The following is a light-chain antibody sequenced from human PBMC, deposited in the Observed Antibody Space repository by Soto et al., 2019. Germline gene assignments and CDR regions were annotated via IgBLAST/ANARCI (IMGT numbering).Light chain of an antibody. CDR1: QDIENY. V-gene: IGKV1-27*01. CDR2: GAT. CDR3: QNCKSAVFT. J-gene: IGKJ3*01. Sequence: DIQLTQSPSSLSASVGDRVTITCRASQDIENYLAWYRQRPGKVPELLIYGATTLQPGVPSRFSGSGSGTDFPLTISSLQPEDVATYYCQNCKSAVFTFGPGTKVDTK.